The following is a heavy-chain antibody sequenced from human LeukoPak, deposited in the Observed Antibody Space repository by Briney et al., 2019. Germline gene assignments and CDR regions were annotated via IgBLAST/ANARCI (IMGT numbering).Heavy chain of an antibody. CDR2: IYHSGST. CDR1: GGFISSSNW. V-gene: IGHV4-4*02. CDR3: ARDLEESVDCSGGSCYPV. J-gene: IGHJ4*02. Sequence: PSETLSLTCAVSGGFISSSNWWCWVRQPPGKGLDWIGEIYHSGSTNYNPSLKTRVTISVDKSKNQFSLKLSSVTAADTAVYYCARDLEESVDCSGGSCYPVWGQGTLVTVSS. D-gene: IGHD2-15*01.